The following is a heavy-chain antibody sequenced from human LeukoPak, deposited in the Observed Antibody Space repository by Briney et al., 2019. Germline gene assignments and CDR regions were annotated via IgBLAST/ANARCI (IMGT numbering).Heavy chain of an antibody. V-gene: IGHV3-23*01. CDR2: ISGSGIVT. CDR1: GFTFSNAW. D-gene: IGHD3-16*01. J-gene: IGHJ4*02. CDR3: AKMAGRRGEDYFDY. Sequence: GGSLRLSCAASGFTFSNAWMSWVRQAPGKGLEWVSTISGSGIVTYYADSVKGRFTISRGNSKNTLYLQMNSLRAEDTAVYYCAKMAGRRGEDYFDYWGQGTLVTVSS.